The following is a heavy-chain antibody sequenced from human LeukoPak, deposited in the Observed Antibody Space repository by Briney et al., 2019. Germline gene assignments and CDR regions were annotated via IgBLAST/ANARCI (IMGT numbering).Heavy chain of an antibody. Sequence: SETLSLTCTVSGGSMNTYYWTWLRQPAGKGLEWLGRMYHSGTTNCNSPLYNPSLSSRVTMSVDGAKNQFSLRLKSVTTADTANFCARERDHGYSYGFVLDSWGQGSLVTVSS. CDR3: ARERDHGYSYGFVLDS. CDR2: MYHSGTT. J-gene: IGHJ4*02. V-gene: IGHV4-4*07. CDR1: GGSMNTYY. D-gene: IGHD5-18*01.